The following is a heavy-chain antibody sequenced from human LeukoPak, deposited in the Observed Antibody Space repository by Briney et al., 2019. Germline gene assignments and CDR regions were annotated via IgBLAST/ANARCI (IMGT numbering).Heavy chain of an antibody. CDR2: INHSGST. J-gene: IGHJ5*02. CDR3: ARRGRGSYYLNWFDP. D-gene: IGHD3-10*01. CDR1: GGSFSGYY. V-gene: IGHV4-34*01. Sequence: SETLSLTCAVYGGSFSGYYWSWIRQPPGKGLEWIGEINHSGSTNYNPSLKSRVTISVDTSKKQFSLKLSSVTAADTAVYYCARRGRGSYYLNWFDPWGQGTLVTVSS.